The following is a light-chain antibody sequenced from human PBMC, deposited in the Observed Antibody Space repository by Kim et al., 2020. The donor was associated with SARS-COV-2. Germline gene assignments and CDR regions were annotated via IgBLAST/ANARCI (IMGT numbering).Light chain of an antibody. V-gene: IGKV1-27*01. Sequence: DVQLTQSPPSLSASVGDRATITCRASQGISKYLAWYQQKPGKVPTVLIYGASALHTGVPSRFSGSGSGTDFTLTISSLQPEDVATYYCQTYNSAPRTFGQGTKVDIK. CDR2: GAS. CDR3: QTYNSAPRT. CDR1: QGISKY. J-gene: IGKJ1*01.